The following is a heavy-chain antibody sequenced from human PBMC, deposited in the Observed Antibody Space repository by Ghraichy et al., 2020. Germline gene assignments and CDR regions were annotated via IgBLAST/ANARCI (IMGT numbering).Heavy chain of an antibody. CDR3: AKPPKIESRRLRYFDWLLSVYFDY. Sequence: GGSLRLSCAASGFTFSSYAMSWVRQAPGKGLEWVSAISGSGGSTYYADSVKGRFTISRDNSKNTLYLQMNSLRAEDTAVYYCAKPPKIESRRLRYFDWLLSVYFDYWGQGTLVTVSS. V-gene: IGHV3-23*01. CDR2: ISGSGGST. D-gene: IGHD3-9*01. J-gene: IGHJ4*02. CDR1: GFTFSSYA.